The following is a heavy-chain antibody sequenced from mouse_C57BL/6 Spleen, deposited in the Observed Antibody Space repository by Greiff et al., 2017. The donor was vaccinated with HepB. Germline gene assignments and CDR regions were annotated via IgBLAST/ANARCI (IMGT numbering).Heavy chain of an antibody. D-gene: IGHD1-1*01. CDR3: ASVFITTVGYSMDY. CDR1: GYSITSGYY. CDR2: ISYDGSN. Sequence: VQLKESGPGLVKPSQSLSLTCSVTGYSITSGYYWNWIRQFPGNKLEWMGYISYDGSNNYNPSLKNRISITRDTSKNQLFLKLNSVTTEDTATYYCASVFITTVGYSMDYWGQGTSVTVSS. J-gene: IGHJ4*01. V-gene: IGHV3-6*01.